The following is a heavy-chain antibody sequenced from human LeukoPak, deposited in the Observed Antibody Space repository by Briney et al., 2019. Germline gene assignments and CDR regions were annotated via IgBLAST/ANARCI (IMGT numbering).Heavy chain of an antibody. D-gene: IGHD4-23*01. V-gene: IGHV1-69*13. Sequence: SVKVSCMASGGTFSSYAISWVRPARGQGLAWMGGSIPIFGTANYAQKFQGRVTITADESTSTAYMELNSLRSEDTAVYYCARVYDYGGEANYFDCWGQGSLVTVSS. CDR2: SIPIFGTA. CDR3: ARVYDYGGEANYFDC. CDR1: GGTFSSYA. J-gene: IGHJ4*02.